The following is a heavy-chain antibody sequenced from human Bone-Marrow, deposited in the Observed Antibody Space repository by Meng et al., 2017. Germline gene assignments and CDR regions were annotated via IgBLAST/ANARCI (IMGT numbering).Heavy chain of an antibody. Sequence: GGSLRLSCAASGFTFDDYAMHWVRQAPGKGLEWVSGISWNSGSIGYAESVKGRFTISRDNAKNSLYLQMNSLRAEDTALYYCAKVPYYYYYGMDVWGQGTTVTVSS. CDR3: AKVPYYYYYGMDV. CDR1: GFTFDDYA. J-gene: IGHJ6*02. CDR2: ISWNSGSI. V-gene: IGHV3-9*01.